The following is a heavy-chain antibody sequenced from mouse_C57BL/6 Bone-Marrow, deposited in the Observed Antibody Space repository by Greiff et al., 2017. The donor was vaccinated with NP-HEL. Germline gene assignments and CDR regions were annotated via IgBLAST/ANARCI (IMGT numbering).Heavy chain of an antibody. Sequence: EVQVVESGGGLVKPGGSLKLSCAASGFTFSSYAMSWVRQTPEKRLEWVATISDGGSYTYYPDNVKGRFTISRDNAKNNLYLQMSHLKSEDTAMYYCARDPLYGNYPFAYWGQGTLVTVSA. CDR1: GFTFSSYA. CDR2: ISDGGSYT. CDR3: ARDPLYGNYPFAY. J-gene: IGHJ3*01. D-gene: IGHD2-1*01. V-gene: IGHV5-4*01.